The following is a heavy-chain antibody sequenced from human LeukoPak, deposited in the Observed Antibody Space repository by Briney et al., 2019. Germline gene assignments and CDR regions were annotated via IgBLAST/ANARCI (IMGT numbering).Heavy chain of an antibody. CDR1: GYIFTNNG. CDR3: ARDDGSGSFRFDS. D-gene: IGHD3-10*01. Sequence: ASVKVSCKGSGYIFTNNGLSWVRQAPGQGLECLGWISAYSGNTNYAEKFQGRVTMTTDTFTSTAYMELRSLRSDDTAFYYCARDDGSGSFRFDSWGQGTLVTVSS. V-gene: IGHV1-18*01. CDR2: ISAYSGNT. J-gene: IGHJ5*01.